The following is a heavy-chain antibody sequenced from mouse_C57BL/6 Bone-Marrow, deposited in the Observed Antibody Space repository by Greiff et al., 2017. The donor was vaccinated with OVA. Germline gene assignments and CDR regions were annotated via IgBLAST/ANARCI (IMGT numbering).Heavy chain of an antibody. CDR3: ARTYYGNYEDY. V-gene: IGHV1-50*01. Sequence: QVQLQQPGAELVKPGASVKLSCKASGYTFTSYWMQWVKQRPGQGLEWIGEIDPSDSYTNYNQKFKGKATLTVDTSSSTAYMQLSSLTSEDSAVYYCARTYYGNYEDYWGQGTTLTVSS. CDR1: GYTFTSYW. CDR2: IDPSDSYT. D-gene: IGHD2-10*01. J-gene: IGHJ2*01.